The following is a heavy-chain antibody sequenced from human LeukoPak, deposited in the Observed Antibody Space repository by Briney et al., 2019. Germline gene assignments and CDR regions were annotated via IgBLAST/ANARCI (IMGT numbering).Heavy chain of an antibody. J-gene: IGHJ4*02. CDR1: GFTFSPYS. Sequence: GGSLRLSCAASGFTFSPYSMTWVRQAPGKGLEWVSSISSGGDDIYYSDLVKGRFTISRDSAKNSLFLQMSNLRADDTSVYYCATKQWLNSWGQGTRVIVSS. CDR2: ISSGGDDI. D-gene: IGHD6-19*01. V-gene: IGHV3-21*01. CDR3: ATKQWLNS.